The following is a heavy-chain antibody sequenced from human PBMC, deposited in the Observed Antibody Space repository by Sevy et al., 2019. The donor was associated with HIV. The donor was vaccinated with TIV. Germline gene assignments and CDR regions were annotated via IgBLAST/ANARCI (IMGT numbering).Heavy chain of an antibody. J-gene: IGHJ6*03. CDR2: IIPIFGTA. D-gene: IGHD6-25*01. CDR1: GGTFSSYA. CDR3: ARTRSLYGYKLDYYYLDV. V-gene: IGHV1-69*06. Sequence: SVKVSCKASGGTFSSYAISWVRQAPGQGLEWMGGIIPIFGTANYAQKFQGRVTITADKSTSTAYMGLSSLRAEDTAVYYCARTRSLYGYKLDYYYLDVWGKGTTVTVSS.